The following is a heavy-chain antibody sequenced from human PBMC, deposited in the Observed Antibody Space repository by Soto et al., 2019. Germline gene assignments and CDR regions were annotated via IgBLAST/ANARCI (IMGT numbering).Heavy chain of an antibody. J-gene: IGHJ3*02. CDR2: IIPIFGTA. Sequence: QVQLVQSGAEVKKPGSSVKVSCKASGGTFSSYAISWVRQAPGQGLEWMGGIIPIFGTANYAQKFQGRVTITAVKSTSTAYTELSSLRSEDTAVYYCARGYYGSGSYADAFDIWGQGTMVTVSS. CDR3: ARGYYGSGSYADAFDI. CDR1: GGTFSSYA. V-gene: IGHV1-69*06. D-gene: IGHD3-10*01.